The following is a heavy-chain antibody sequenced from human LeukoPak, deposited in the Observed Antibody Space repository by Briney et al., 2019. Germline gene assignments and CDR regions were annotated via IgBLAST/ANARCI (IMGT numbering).Heavy chain of an antibody. D-gene: IGHD2-21*02. CDR3: ARVLTGPDYYYGMDV. CDR1: GFTFSSYS. CDR2: ISSSSSYV. Sequence: PGGSLRLSCAASGFTFSSYSMNWVRQAPGKGLEWVSSISSSSSYVYYADSVKGRFTISRDNAKNSLYLQMNSLRAEDTAVYYCARVLTGPDYYYGMDVWGQGTTVTVSS. V-gene: IGHV3-21*01. J-gene: IGHJ6*02.